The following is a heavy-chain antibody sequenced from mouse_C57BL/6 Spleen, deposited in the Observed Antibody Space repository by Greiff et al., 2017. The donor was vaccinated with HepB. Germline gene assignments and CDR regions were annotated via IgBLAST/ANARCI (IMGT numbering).Heavy chain of an antibody. CDR2: IWSGGST. Sequence: QVQLKQSGPGLVQPSQSLSITCTVSGFSLTSYGVHWVRQSPGKGLEWLGVIWSGGSTDYNAAFISRLSISNDNSKSQVVFKMNSLQADDTATYYWARNYYSNQAWFAYWGQGTLVTVSA. V-gene: IGHV2-2*01. CDR1: GFSLTSYG. J-gene: IGHJ3*01. CDR3: ARNYYSNQAWFAY. D-gene: IGHD2-5*01.